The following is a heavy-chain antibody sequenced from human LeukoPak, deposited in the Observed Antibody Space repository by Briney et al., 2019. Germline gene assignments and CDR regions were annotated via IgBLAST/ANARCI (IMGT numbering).Heavy chain of an antibody. V-gene: IGHV4-39*01. Sequence: SETLSLTCTVSGGSISSSSYYWGWIRRPPGKGLEWIGSIYYSGSTYYNPSLKSRVTISVDTSKNQFSLKLSSVTAADTAVYYCVGYYDSSGHYFDYWGQGTLVTVSS. J-gene: IGHJ4*02. CDR2: IYYSGST. CDR3: VGYYDSSGHYFDY. CDR1: GGSISSSSYY. D-gene: IGHD3-22*01.